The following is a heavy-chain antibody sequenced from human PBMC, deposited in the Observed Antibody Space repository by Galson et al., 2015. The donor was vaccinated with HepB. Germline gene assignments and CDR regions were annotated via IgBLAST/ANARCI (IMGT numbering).Heavy chain of an antibody. CDR3: AREVGRYYPSDAFDI. D-gene: IGHD3-10*01. V-gene: IGHV3-48*01. J-gene: IGHJ3*02. Sequence: SLRLSCAASGFTFSSYSMNWVRQAPGKGLEWVSYISSSSSTIYYADSVKGRFTISRDNAKNSLYLQVNSLRAEDTAVYYCAREVGRYYPSDAFDIWGQGTMVTVSS. CDR2: ISSSSSTI. CDR1: GFTFSSYS.